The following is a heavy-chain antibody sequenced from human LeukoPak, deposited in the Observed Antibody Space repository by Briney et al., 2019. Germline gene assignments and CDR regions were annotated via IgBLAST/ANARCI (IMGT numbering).Heavy chain of an antibody. V-gene: IGHV1-24*01. CDR3: ATDFPRALTTVTTQRGY. Sequence: VASVKVSCKVSGYTLTELSMHWVRQAPGKGLEWMGGFDPEDGGTIYAQKFQGRVTMTEDTSTDTAYMELSSLRSEDTAVYYCATDFPRALTTVTTQRGYWGQGTLVTVSS. CDR1: GYTLTELS. D-gene: IGHD4-11*01. J-gene: IGHJ4*02. CDR2: FDPEDGGT.